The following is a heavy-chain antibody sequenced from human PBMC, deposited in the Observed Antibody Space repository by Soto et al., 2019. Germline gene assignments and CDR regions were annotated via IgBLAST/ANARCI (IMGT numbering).Heavy chain of an antibody. CDR1: GYTFTSYD. V-gene: IGHV1-8*01. J-gene: IGHJ6*03. CDR3: ARGRLGYCSGGSCHYYYYYMDV. CDR2: TNPNSRNT. Sequence: ASVKVSCKASGYTFTSYDTNSVRQATGQGLEWMGWTNPNSRNTGYAQKLQGRVTMTRNTSISTAYMELSSLRSEDTAVYYCARGRLGYCSGGSCHYYYYYMDVWGKGTTVTVSS. D-gene: IGHD2-15*01.